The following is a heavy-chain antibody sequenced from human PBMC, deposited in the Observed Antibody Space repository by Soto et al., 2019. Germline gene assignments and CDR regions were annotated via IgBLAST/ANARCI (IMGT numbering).Heavy chain of an antibody. Sequence: PGGSLRLSCAASGFTFSSYSMNWVRQAPGKGLEWVSYISSSSSTIYYADSVKGRFTISRDNAKNSPYLQMNSLRAEDTAVYYCAKDLTTVTTIVFDYWGQGTLVTVSS. J-gene: IGHJ4*02. CDR2: ISSSSSTI. CDR1: GFTFSSYS. V-gene: IGHV3-48*01. D-gene: IGHD4-17*01. CDR3: AKDLTTVTTIVFDY.